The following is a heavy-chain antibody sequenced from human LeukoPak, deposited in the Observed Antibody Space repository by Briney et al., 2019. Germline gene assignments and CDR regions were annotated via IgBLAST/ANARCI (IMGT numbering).Heavy chain of an antibody. CDR2: IYYTGSS. V-gene: IGHV4-39*01. Sequence: SETLSLTCSVSGGAISSSDDYWGFVRQTPGKGLEWMGSIYYTGSSHYNPSLRSRATISVDTSKNQFSLKLSTVTAADAAVYYCARHLANVRWGVNPRWFDPWGQGTLVTVSS. CDR3: ARHLANVRWGVNPRWFDP. D-gene: IGHD3-10*02. CDR1: GGAISSSDDY. J-gene: IGHJ5*02.